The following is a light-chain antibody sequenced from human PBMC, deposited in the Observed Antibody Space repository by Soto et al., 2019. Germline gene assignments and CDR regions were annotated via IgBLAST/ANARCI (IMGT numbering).Light chain of an antibody. CDR2: TAS. V-gene: IGKV1-5*03. J-gene: IGKJ1*01. CDR1: QTVKNY. Sequence: DIQMTQSPSTLSVSVVDRVTITCRASQTVKNYLAWYQQKPGKAPNLLIYTASSLKSGVPSRFSGSGSGTEFTLTISSLQPEDFATYYCQQYNTFTSFGQGTKVDIK. CDR3: QQYNTFTS.